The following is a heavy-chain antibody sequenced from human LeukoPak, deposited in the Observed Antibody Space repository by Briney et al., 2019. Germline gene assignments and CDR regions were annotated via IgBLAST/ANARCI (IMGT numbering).Heavy chain of an antibody. V-gene: IGHV3-30*02. Sequence: GGSLRLSCAASGFTFSSYGMHWVRQAPGKGLEWVAFIRYDGSNKYYADSGKGRFTISRDNSKNTLYLQMNSLRAEDTAVYYCAKGSGYSYGYDYFDYWGQGTLVTVSS. D-gene: IGHD5-18*01. CDR2: IRYDGSNK. CDR1: GFTFSSYG. CDR3: AKGSGYSYGYDYFDY. J-gene: IGHJ4*02.